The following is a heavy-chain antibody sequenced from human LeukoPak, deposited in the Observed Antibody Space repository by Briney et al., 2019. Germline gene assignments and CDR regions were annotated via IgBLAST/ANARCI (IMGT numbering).Heavy chain of an antibody. V-gene: IGHV3-30*18. J-gene: IGHJ4*02. Sequence: GSLRLSCTASGFSFSTYGMSWVRQAPGKGLEWMAVISYDGTNKYYADSVKGRFTISRDNSKNTLYLQMNSLRAEDTAVYYCAKDLNYDFWSGLGNWGQGTLVTVSS. CDR2: ISYDGTNK. CDR1: GFSFSTYG. CDR3: AKDLNYDFWSGLGN. D-gene: IGHD3-3*01.